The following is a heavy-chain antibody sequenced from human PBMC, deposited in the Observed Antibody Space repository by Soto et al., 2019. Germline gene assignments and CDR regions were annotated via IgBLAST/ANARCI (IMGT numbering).Heavy chain of an antibody. V-gene: IGHV4-38-2*01. CDR2: IYHRGST. CDR3: ARGGKILPGAFDY. J-gene: IGHJ4*02. CDR1: GYSISSDYF. D-gene: IGHD2-21*02. Sequence: GNSSETLSLTCAVSGYSISSDYFWGWIRQPPGKGLEWIGSIYHRGSTYYTPSLKSRVTLPVDTSKNHVSLRLNSVTAADTAVYYCARGGKILPGAFDYWGQGTLVTVS.